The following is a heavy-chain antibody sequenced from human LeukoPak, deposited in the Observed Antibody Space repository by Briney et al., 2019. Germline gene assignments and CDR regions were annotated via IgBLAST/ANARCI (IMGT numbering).Heavy chain of an antibody. CDR3: ARASGGFGELAFDY. J-gene: IGHJ4*02. Sequence: SETLSLTCAVYGGSFSGYYWSWIRQPPGKGLEWIGEINHSGSTNYNPSLKSRVTISVDTSKNQFSLKLSSVTAADTAVYYCARASGGFGELAFDYWGQGTLVTVSS. D-gene: IGHD3-10*01. CDR2: INHSGST. V-gene: IGHV4-34*01. CDR1: GGSFSGYY.